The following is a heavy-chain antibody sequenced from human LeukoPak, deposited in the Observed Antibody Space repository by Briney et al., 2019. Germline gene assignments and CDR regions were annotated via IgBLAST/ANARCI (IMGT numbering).Heavy chain of an antibody. Sequence: GGSLRLSCAASGFTFSSYAMSWVRQAPGKGLEWDSAISGSGGSTYYADSVKGRFTISRDNAKNSLYLQMNSLRAEDTAVYYCARDCSSTSCYVFWEPGYGMDVWGQGTTVTVSS. CDR3: ARDCSSTSCYVFWEPGYGMDV. CDR2: ISGSGGST. J-gene: IGHJ6*02. CDR1: GFTFSSYA. D-gene: IGHD2-2*01. V-gene: IGHV3-23*01.